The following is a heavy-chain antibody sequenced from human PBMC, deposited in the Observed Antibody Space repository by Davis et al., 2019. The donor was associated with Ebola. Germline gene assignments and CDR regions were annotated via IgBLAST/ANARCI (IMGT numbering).Heavy chain of an antibody. Sequence: SVKVSYKASGGTFSSYTITWARQAPGQGLEWMGWVIPVFGTTNYAQKFQGRVTLTADESTSTAYMELTNLRSDDTAVYYCAREVGETKLDQWGQGTLVTVSS. V-gene: IGHV1-69*13. CDR3: AREVGETKLDQ. CDR2: VIPVFGTT. CDR1: GGTFSSYT. J-gene: IGHJ4*02. D-gene: IGHD1-26*01.